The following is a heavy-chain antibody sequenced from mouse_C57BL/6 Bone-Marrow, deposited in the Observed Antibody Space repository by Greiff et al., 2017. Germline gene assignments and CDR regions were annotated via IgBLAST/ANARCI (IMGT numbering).Heavy chain of an antibody. J-gene: IGHJ2*01. D-gene: IGHD1-1*01. CDR2: INPNYGTT. V-gene: IGHV1-39*01. CDR1: GYSFTGYC. Sequence: EVQLQQSGPELVKPGASVKISCKASGYSFTGYCMHWVKQSTGKSLEWIGVINPNYGTTSYNQTFKGKATLTADQTSSTAYMQLNSLTSEDSTVYYCARRSSYVYFGYWGKGTTLTVS. CDR3: ARRSSYVYFGY.